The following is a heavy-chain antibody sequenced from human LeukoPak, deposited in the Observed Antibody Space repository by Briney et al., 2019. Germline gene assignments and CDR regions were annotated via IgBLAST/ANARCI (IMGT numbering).Heavy chain of an antibody. CDR1: GGSFSGYY. Sequence: SETLSLTCAVYGGSFSGYYWSWIRQPPGKGLAWIGEINHSGSTNYNPSLKSRVTISVDTSKNQFSLKLSSVTAADTAVYYCARTYIVVVQAAMRWFDPWGQGTLVTVSS. D-gene: IGHD2-2*01. J-gene: IGHJ5*02. V-gene: IGHV4-34*01. CDR3: ARTYIVVVQAAMRWFDP. CDR2: INHSGST.